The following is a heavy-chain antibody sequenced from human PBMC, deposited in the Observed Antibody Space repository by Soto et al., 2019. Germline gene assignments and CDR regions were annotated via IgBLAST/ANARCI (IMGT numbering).Heavy chain of an antibody. D-gene: IGHD3-3*01. CDR2: FDPEDGET. CDR1: GYTLTELS. CDR3: ALTRITSCGVVRNAFDI. V-gene: IGHV1-24*01. J-gene: IGHJ3*02. Sequence: ASVKVSCKVSGYTLTELSMHWVRQAPGKGLEWMGGFDPEDGETIYAQKFQGRVPMTEDTSTDTAYMELSSLRSEDTAVYYCALTRITSCGVVRNAFDIWGQGTMVTVSS.